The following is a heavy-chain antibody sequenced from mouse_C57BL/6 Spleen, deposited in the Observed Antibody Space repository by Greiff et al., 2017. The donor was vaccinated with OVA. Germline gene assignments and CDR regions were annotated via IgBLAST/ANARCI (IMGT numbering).Heavy chain of an antibody. J-gene: IGHJ4*01. CDR1: GYTFTSYW. CDR2: IDPNSGGT. CDR3: ASPYGYYPYSMDY. D-gene: IGHD2-3*01. V-gene: IGHV1-72*01. Sequence: QVQLQQPGAELVKPGASVTLSCKASGYTFTSYWMHWVKQRTGRGLEWIGGIDPNSGGTKYNEKFKSKATLTVDKPSSTAYMQLSILTSEDSAVYYGASPYGYYPYSMDYWGQGTSVTVSS.